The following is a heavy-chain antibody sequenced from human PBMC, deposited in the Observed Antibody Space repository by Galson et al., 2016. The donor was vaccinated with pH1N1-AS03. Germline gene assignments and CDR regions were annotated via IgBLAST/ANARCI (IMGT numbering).Heavy chain of an antibody. D-gene: IGHD5-24*01. J-gene: IGHJ4*02. Sequence: TLSLPCTVSGDSINRGGFYWTWIRQHPGKDLEWIGYLYYSATTNYNPSLKSRVTMSFDTSKNHFSLKLSSVTAADTAVYYCAGGRDGYTFTYWGQGTLVTVSS. CDR2: LYYSATT. CDR1: GDSINRGGFY. V-gene: IGHV4-31*03. CDR3: AGGRDGYTFTY.